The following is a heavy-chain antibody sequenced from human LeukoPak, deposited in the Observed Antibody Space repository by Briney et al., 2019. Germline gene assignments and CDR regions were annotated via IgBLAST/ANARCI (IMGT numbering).Heavy chain of an antibody. CDR1: GDSISSTSYY. Sequence: SETLSLTCIVSGDSISSTSYYWAWIRQPPGKGLEWIGMIFYSGSAYYTPSLRGRVTLSVDTSRNQFSLKLSSVTAADTAVYYCATFYGGNYVLPFDYWGQGTLVTVSS. J-gene: IGHJ4*02. CDR3: ATFYGGNYVLPFDY. CDR2: IFYSGSA. V-gene: IGHV4-39*07. D-gene: IGHD4-23*01.